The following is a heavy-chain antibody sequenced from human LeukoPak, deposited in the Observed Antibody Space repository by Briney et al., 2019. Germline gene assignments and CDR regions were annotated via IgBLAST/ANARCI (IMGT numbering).Heavy chain of an antibody. D-gene: IGHD4-17*01. CDR1: GGSISSGGYS. V-gene: IGHV4-30-2*01. CDR3: ARASNTVTTKYFDY. J-gene: IGHJ4*02. CDR2: IYRSGST. Sequence: SQTLSLTCAVSGGSISSGGYSWSWIRQPPGKGLEWIGYIYRSGSTYYNPSLKSRVTISVDRSKNQFSLKLSSVTAADTAVYYCARASNTVTTKYFDYWGQGTLVTVSS.